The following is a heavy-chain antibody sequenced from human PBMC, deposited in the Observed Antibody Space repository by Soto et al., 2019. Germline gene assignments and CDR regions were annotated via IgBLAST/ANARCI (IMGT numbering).Heavy chain of an antibody. V-gene: IGHV4-59*01. CDR1: AGSLSNYH. Sequence: PSETLSLTCSVSAGSLSNYHWSWIRQPPGKGLEWLGYIFYTGKTNYNPSPKSRVTISLDTSKNQFSLRLDSVTAADTAVYYCARVLEVAGGFDPWGQGTLVTVSS. CDR3: ARVLEVAGGFDP. CDR2: IFYTGKT. D-gene: IGHD2-15*01. J-gene: IGHJ5*02.